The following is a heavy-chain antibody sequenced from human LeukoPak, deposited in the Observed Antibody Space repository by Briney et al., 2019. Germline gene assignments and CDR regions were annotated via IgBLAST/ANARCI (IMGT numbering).Heavy chain of an antibody. J-gene: IGHJ4*02. V-gene: IGHV3-21*01. Sequence: EGSLRLSCAASGFTFSNYKMNWVRQAPGKGLEWVSSISSGSTYIYYADSVKGRFTISRDNAKNSLYLQMNSLRAEDTAVYYCARELISSTSLDYWGQGTLVTVSS. CDR3: ARELISSTSLDY. CDR2: ISSGSTYI. CDR1: GFTFSNYK.